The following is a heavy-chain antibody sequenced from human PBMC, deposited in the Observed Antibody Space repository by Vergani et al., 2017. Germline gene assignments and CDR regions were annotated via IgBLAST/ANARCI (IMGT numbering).Heavy chain of an antibody. Sequence: EVQLLQSGGGVIQPGGSVRLSCAASGFTFSACPMTWVRQAPGKGLEWVSAISARYPSTYYADSVKGRFTISRDNSKNSLYLQMNSLRAEDTAVYYCARDLAYDYFDYWGQGTLVTVSS. CDR3: ARDLAYDYFDY. CDR1: GFTFSACP. V-gene: IGHV3-23*01. J-gene: IGHJ4*02. CDR2: ISARYPST. D-gene: IGHD3-16*01.